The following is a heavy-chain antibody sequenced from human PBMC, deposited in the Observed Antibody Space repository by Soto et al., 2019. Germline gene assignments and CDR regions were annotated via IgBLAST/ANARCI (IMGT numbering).Heavy chain of an antibody. V-gene: IGHV5-51*01. J-gene: IGHJ4*02. D-gene: IGHD4-17*01. CDR1: GYYFPSYW. CDR3: ARQGNGAEGFDY. CDR2: FYPGDSDT. Sequence: GESLTISCKGSGYYFPSYWIGWVRQMPGKGLEWMGIFYPGDSDTRYSPSFQGQVTISADRSISTAYLQWSSLKPSDTAMYYCARQGNGAEGFDYWGQGTLVTVSS.